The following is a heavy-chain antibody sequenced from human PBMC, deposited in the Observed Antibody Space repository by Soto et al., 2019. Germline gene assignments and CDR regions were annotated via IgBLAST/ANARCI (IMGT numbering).Heavy chain of an antibody. J-gene: IGHJ6*02. CDR3: ARITTVKGAAAGFYYYYGMDV. CDR2: IYYSGST. Sequence: SETLSITCTVSGGSISSSSYYWGWISQPPGKGLEWIGSIYYSGSTYYNPSLKSRVTISVDTSKNQFSLKLSSVTAADTAVYYCARITTVKGAAAGFYYYYGMDVWGQGTTVTVSS. CDR1: GGSISSSSYY. D-gene: IGHD6-13*01. V-gene: IGHV4-39*01.